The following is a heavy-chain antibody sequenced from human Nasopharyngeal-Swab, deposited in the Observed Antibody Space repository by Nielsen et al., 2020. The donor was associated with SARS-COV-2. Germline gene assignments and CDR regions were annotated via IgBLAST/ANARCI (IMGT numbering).Heavy chain of an antibody. V-gene: IGHV4-34*01. CDR1: GGSFNGFY. Sequence: SETLSLTCSVSGGSFNGFYWNWIRQPPGKGLEWIREINHNERTNYNPSLKSRVTMSVDTSTNQVSLKLNSLTATDTAVYYCARAGRVGDAYTGLDVWGQETTVTVSS. CDR2: INHNERT. CDR3: ARAGRVGDAYTGLDV. D-gene: IGHD5-24*01. J-gene: IGHJ6*02.